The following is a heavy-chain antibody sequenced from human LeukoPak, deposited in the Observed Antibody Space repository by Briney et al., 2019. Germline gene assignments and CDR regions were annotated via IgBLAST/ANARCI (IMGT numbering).Heavy chain of an antibody. CDR1: GFTFSENW. CDR2: INRDGGLT. D-gene: IGHD3-16*01. V-gene: IGHV3-74*01. Sequence: GGSLRLSCVASGFTFSENWMHWVRQAPGKGLAWVSHINRDGGLTNYADSVKGRFTISRDNAKNSVYLQMNSLKPEDTAFYYCAKDIFDFGGYFEVWGRGTLVTVSS. J-gene: IGHJ2*01. CDR3: AKDIFDFGGYFEV.